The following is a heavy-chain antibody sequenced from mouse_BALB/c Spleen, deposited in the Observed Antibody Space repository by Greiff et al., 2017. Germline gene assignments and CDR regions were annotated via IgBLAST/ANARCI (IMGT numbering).Heavy chain of an antibody. CDR3: ARERDYRYDDAMDY. CDR1: GYAFTNYL. V-gene: IGHV1-54*01. CDR2: INPGSGGT. J-gene: IGHJ4*01. D-gene: IGHD2-14*01. Sequence: VQLQQSGAELVRPGTSVKVSCKASGYAFTNYLIEWVKQRPGQGLEWIGVINPGSGGTNYNEKFKGKATLTADKSSSTAYMQLSSLTSDDSAVYFCARERDYRYDDAMDYWGQGTSVTVSS.